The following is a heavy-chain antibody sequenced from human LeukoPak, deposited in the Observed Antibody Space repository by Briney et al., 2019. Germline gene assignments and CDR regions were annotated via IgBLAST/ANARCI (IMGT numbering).Heavy chain of an antibody. CDR3: ARDRGYSGYDPNYYYCYGMDV. V-gene: IGHV4-59*01. Sequence: PSETLSLTCTVSGGSISSYYWSWIRQPPGKGLEWIGYIYYSGSTNYNPSLKSRVTISVDTSKNQFSLKLSSVTAADTAVYYCARDRGYSGYDPNYYYCYGMDVWGQGTTVTVSS. CDR1: GGSISSYY. CDR2: IYYSGST. D-gene: IGHD5-12*01. J-gene: IGHJ6*02.